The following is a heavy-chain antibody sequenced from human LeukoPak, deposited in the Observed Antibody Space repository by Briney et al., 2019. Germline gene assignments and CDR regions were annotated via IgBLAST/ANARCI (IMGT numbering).Heavy chain of an antibody. CDR3: AGRHRFNSYGHHYYYYYYMDV. D-gene: IGHD5-18*01. CDR1: GGTFSIYA. CDR2: IIPIFGTA. Sequence: ASVTVSCKASGGTFSIYAISWVRQAPGQGLEWMGGIIPIFGTAKYAQKFQGRVTITTDESTSTAYMELSSLRSEDTAVYYCAGRHRFNSYGHHYYYYYYMDVWGKGTTVTVSS. V-gene: IGHV1-69*05. J-gene: IGHJ6*03.